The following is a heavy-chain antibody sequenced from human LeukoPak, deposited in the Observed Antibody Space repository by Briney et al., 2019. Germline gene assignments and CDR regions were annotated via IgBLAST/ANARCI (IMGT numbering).Heavy chain of an antibody. Sequence: ASVKVSCKASGGTFSSYAISWVRQAPGQGLEWMGRIIPIFGTANYAQKFQGRVTITTDESTSTAYMELSSLRSEDTAVYYCARGSGGWYKFDYWGRGTLVTVSS. D-gene: IGHD6-19*01. CDR2: IIPIFGTA. CDR1: GGTFSSYA. V-gene: IGHV1-69*05. CDR3: ARGSGGWYKFDY. J-gene: IGHJ4*02.